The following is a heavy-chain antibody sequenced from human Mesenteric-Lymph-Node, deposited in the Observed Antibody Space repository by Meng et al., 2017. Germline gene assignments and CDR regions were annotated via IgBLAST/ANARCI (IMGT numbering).Heavy chain of an antibody. CDR1: GYTFTSFG. D-gene: IGHD6-6*01. CDR3: ARDGYSSSSSWGPDY. V-gene: IGHV1-18*01. Sequence: QGQLVQSGTEVKKPGASVTVSCKASGYTFTSFGISWVRQAPGQGLEWMGWIRAYSGNINSAPNLQDRVTMTTDTSTSTAYMELRGLTSDDTAVYYCARDGYSSSSSWGPDYWGQGTLVTVSS. CDR2: IRAYSGNI. J-gene: IGHJ4*02.